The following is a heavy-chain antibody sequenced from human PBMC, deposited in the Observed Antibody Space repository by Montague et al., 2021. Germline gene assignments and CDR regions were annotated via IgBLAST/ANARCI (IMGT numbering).Heavy chain of an antibody. CDR2: IGGSGDDT. Sequence: SLRLSCAVSTSTFRTYVMSWVRQAPGTGLEWLSSIGGSGDDTHYADSVKGRFTISSDISRKTLYLQMDSLTAEDTAVYFCATRGTIVRGVISPQYFDYWGQGTQVTVSS. D-gene: IGHD3-10*01. CDR3: ATRGTIVRGVISPQYFDY. J-gene: IGHJ4*02. V-gene: IGHV3-23*01. CDR1: TSTFRTYV.